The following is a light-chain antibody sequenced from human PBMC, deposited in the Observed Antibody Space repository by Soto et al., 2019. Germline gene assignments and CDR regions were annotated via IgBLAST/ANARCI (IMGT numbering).Light chain of an antibody. CDR2: GVS. CDR1: RKIGDW. J-gene: IGKJ3*01. Sequence: DIQLTQSPSTLSASVGDSVTIACRTSRKIGDWVAWYQQKPGRAPNLLIYGVSTLESGVPSRFSGSGSGTDFTLTSSSLQSEDFATYYCHQCSTFPYTFGPGTKVDV. CDR3: HQCSTFPYT. V-gene: IGKV1-5*01.